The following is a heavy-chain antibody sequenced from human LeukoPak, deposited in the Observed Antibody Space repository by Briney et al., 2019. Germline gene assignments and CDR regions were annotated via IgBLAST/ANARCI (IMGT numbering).Heavy chain of an antibody. V-gene: IGHV4-59*08. CDR2: IYYSGST. Sequence: PSETLSLTCAVYGGSFSGYYWSWIRQPPGKGLEWIGYIYYSGSTNYNPSLKSRVTISVDTSKNQFSLKLSSVTAADTAVYYCARHPRSLHGSGSYLDYWGQGTLVTVSS. CDR3: ARHPRSLHGSGSYLDY. D-gene: IGHD3-10*01. CDR1: GGSFSGYY. J-gene: IGHJ4*02.